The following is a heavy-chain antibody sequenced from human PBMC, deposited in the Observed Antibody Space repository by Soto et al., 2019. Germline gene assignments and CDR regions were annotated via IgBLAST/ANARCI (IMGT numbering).Heavy chain of an antibody. CDR2: ISRYGDIT. CDR1: GFTFNIYA. J-gene: IGHJ4*02. CDR3: AKDRYWDHDSRGYLSDN. D-gene: IGHD3-22*01. V-gene: IGHV3-23*01. Sequence: EVQLLESGGDLIQPGGSLRLSCAASGFTFNIYAMTWVRQAPGKGLEWVSAISRYGDITYYADSVEGRFTISRDNSKNILYLQMNSRRAEDPAVYYCAKDRYWDHDSRGYLSDNWGQGNLVTVSS.